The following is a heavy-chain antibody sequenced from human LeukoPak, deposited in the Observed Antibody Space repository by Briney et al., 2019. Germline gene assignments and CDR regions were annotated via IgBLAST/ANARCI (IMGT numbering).Heavy chain of an antibody. CDR3: ARDYDSSVFDY. Sequence: SETLSLTCTVSGGSISSGSYYWSWLRQPAGKGLEWIGRIYTSGSTNYNPSLKSRVTISVDTSKNQFSLKLSSVTAADTAVYYCARDYDSSVFDYWGQGTLVTVSS. D-gene: IGHD3-22*01. CDR1: GGSISSGSYY. V-gene: IGHV4-61*02. CDR2: IYTSGST. J-gene: IGHJ4*02.